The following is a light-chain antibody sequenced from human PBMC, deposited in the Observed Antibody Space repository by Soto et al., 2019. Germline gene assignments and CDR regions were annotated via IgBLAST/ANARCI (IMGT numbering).Light chain of an antibody. CDR3: QQSGRP. J-gene: IGKJ1*01. Sequence: EIVLTQSPATLSLSPGERATLSCRASQSVSSYLAWYQQKPGQAPRLLIYDASNRATGIPARFSGSGSGTDFTLTISRLEPEDSAVYYCQQSGRPFGQGTKVDIK. CDR2: DAS. CDR1: QSVSSY. V-gene: IGKV3-11*01.